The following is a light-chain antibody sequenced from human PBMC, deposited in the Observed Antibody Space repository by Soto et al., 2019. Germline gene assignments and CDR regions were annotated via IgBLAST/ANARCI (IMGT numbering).Light chain of an antibody. Sequence: EIVLAQSPGTLCLSPGERATLSCRASQSGTSSYLAWYQQKPGQAPRLLIYGASRRAAGIPDRFSGSGSGTDFTLTISRLEPEDFAVYYCQQYGSSPRTFGQGTK. V-gene: IGKV3-20*01. J-gene: IGKJ1*01. CDR1: QSGTSSY. CDR3: QQYGSSPRT. CDR2: GAS.